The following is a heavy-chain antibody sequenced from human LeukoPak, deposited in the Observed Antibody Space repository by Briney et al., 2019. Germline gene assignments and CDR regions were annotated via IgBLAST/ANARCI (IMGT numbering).Heavy chain of an antibody. CDR3: ARQPTGYYTSWYPDYFDN. V-gene: IGHV4-39*01. J-gene: IGHJ4*02. CDR1: GGSISSSDYY. CDR2: IYYSGST. D-gene: IGHD6-13*01. Sequence: PSETLSLTCSVSGGSISSSDYYWGWIRQPPGKGLEWIGSIYYSGSTYYNPSLKSRVTISADTSKNQFSLKLSSVTAADTALYYCARQPTGYYTSWYPDYFDNWGQGTLVTVSS.